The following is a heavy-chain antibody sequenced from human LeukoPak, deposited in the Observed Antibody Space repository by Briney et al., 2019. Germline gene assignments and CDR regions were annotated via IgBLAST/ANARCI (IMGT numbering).Heavy chain of an antibody. V-gene: IGHV3-7*01. CDR3: ECDAFDI. CDR2: IKQDGSEK. Sequence: GGSLRLSCAASGLTFSSYWMSWVRQAPGKGLEWVANIKQDGSEKYYVDSVKGRFTISRDNAKNSLYLQMNSLRAEDTAVYYCECDAFDIWGQGTMVTVSS. CDR1: GLTFSSYW. J-gene: IGHJ3*02.